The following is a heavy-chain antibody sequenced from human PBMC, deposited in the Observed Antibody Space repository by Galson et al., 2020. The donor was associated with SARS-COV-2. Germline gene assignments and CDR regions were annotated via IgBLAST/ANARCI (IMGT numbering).Heavy chain of an antibody. CDR2: ISWNSGSI. D-gene: IGHD3-9*01. V-gene: IGHV3-9*01. Sequence: GGSLRLSCAASGFTFDDYAMHWVRQAPGKGLEWVSGISWNSGSIGYADSVKGRFTISRDNAKNSLYLQMNSLRAEDTALYYCAVIDPIYLYFDLWGRGTLVTVSS. J-gene: IGHJ2*01. CDR1: GFTFDDYA. CDR3: AVIDPIYLYFDL.